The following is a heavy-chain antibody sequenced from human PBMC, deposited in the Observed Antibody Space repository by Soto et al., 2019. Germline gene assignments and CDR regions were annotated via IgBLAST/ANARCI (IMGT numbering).Heavy chain of an antibody. CDR1: GYTLTELS. CDR2: FDHEDGEK. V-gene: IGHV1-24*01. Sequence: ASVKVSCKVSGYTLTELSMHWVRQAPGKGLEWMGGFDHEDGEKIYAQKFQGRVTMTEDTSTDTAYMELSSLRSEDTAVYYCATYQGYPKADLNAFDIWGQGTMVTVSS. CDR3: ATYQGYPKADLNAFDI. J-gene: IGHJ3*02. D-gene: IGHD5-18*01.